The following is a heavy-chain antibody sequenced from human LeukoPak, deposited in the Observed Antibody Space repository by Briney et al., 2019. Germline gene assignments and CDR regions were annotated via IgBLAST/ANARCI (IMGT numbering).Heavy chain of an antibody. CDR3: ARDRYYYDSSGYTHFDY. J-gene: IGHJ4*02. Sequence: GGSLRLSCAASGFTFSSYAMHRVRQAPGKGLEWVAVISYDGSNKYYAGSVKGRFTISRDNSKNTLYLQMNSLRAEDTAVYYCARDRYYYDSSGYTHFDYWGQGTLVTVSS. CDR2: ISYDGSNK. D-gene: IGHD3-22*01. CDR1: GFTFSSYA. V-gene: IGHV3-30-3*01.